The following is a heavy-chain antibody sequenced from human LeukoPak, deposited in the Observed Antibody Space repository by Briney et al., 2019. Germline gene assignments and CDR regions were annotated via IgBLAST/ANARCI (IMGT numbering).Heavy chain of an antibody. V-gene: IGHV3-30*02. CDR1: GFTFSHYG. D-gene: IGHD3-22*01. J-gene: IGHJ4*02. Sequence: PGGPLRLSCGAPGFTFSHYGKHRVRQAPGKGLEVASFIRYDGSDKYYADSVKGRFTISRDNSKNTLYLQMNSLRAEDTAVYHCAKAPSRGYDTSGYYSWGQGTLVTVSS. CDR3: AKAPSRGYDTSGYYS. CDR2: IRYDGSDK.